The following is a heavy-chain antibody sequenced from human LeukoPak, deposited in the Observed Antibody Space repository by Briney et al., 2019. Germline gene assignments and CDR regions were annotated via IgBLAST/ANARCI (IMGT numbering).Heavy chain of an antibody. J-gene: IGHJ4*02. CDR1: GYTFTSYA. V-gene: IGHV1-8*01. D-gene: IGHD7-27*01. CDR2: MKPNSGNT. Sequence: GASVKVSCKASGYTFTSYAINWVRQATGQGLEWMGWMKPNSGNTGYAQKFQGRVTMTRNNSISTAYMELSSLRSEDTAVYYCARGNPPLTWVYWGQGTLVTVSS. CDR3: ARGNPPLTWVY.